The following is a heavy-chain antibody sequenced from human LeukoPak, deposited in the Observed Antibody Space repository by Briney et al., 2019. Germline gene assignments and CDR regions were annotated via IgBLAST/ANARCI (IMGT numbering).Heavy chain of an antibody. V-gene: IGHV1-69*13. Sequence: EASVKVSCKASGGTFSRYAMSWVRQAPGQGLEWMGGIIPIFGTASFAQKFQGRVTITADESTGTAYMELSSLRSDDTAVYYCARRGVHAYYYYLDVWGKGTTVTVSS. CDR3: ARRGVHAYYYYLDV. CDR1: GGTFSRYA. J-gene: IGHJ6*03. D-gene: IGHD5/OR15-5a*01. CDR2: IIPIFGTA.